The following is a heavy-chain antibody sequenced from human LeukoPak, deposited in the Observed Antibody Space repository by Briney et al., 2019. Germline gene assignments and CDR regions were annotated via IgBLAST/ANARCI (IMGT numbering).Heavy chain of an antibody. CDR2: IYYSGST. J-gene: IGHJ4*02. Sequence: PSETLSLTCTVSGGSISSGGYYWSWIRQHPGKGLEWIGYIYYSGSTYYNPSLKSRVSISVDTSKNQFSLKLSSVTAADTAVYYCARAPGGDSSGGPESFDYWGQGTLVTVSP. CDR3: ARAPGGDSSGGPESFDY. D-gene: IGHD3-22*01. CDR1: GGSISSGGYY. V-gene: IGHV4-31*03.